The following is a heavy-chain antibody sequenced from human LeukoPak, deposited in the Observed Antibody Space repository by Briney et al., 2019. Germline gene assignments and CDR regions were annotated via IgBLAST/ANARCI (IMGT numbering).Heavy chain of an antibody. CDR2: IRYDGSNK. D-gene: IGHD6-13*01. CDR3: ARSIAAAAPLDY. Sequence: GGSLRLSCAASGFTFSSYGMHWVRQAPGKGLEWVAFIRYDGSNKYYADSVKGRFTISRDNSKNTLYLQMGSLRAEDMAVYYCARSIAAAAPLDYWGQGTLVTVSS. V-gene: IGHV3-30*02. CDR1: GFTFSSYG. J-gene: IGHJ4*02.